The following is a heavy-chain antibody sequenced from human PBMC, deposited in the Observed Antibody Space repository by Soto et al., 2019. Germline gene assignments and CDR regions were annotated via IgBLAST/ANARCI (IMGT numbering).Heavy chain of an antibody. CDR2: ISGSGGST. CDR1: GFTFSNYA. CDR3: AKYTGSYFFYLDY. J-gene: IGHJ4*02. V-gene: IGHV3-23*01. Sequence: GGSLRLSCAASGFTFSNYAMSWVRQAPGKGLEWVSGISGSGGSTYYVDSVKGRFSISRDNSKNTLYLQMHSLRAEDTAVYYCAKYTGSYFFYLDYWGQGTLVTVSS. D-gene: IGHD1-26*01.